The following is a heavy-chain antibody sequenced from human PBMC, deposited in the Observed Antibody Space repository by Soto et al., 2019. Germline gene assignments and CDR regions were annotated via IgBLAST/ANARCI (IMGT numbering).Heavy chain of an antibody. CDR3: ARDPGGLYGDYGYYYGMDV. J-gene: IGHJ6*02. Sequence: QVQLQESGPGLVKPSQTLSLTCTVSGGSISSGGYYWSWIRQHPGKGLEWIGYIYYSGSTYYNPSLKRRVTISVDTSKNQFSLKLSSVTAADTAVYYCARDPGGLYGDYGYYYGMDVWGQGTTVTVSS. V-gene: IGHV4-31*03. CDR2: IYYSGST. CDR1: GGSISSGGYY. D-gene: IGHD4-17*01.